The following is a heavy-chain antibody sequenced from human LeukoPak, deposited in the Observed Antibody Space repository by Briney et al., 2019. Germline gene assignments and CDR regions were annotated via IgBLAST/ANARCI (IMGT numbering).Heavy chain of an antibody. V-gene: IGHV4-39*07. Sequence: SETLSLTCTVSGGSISSSSYYWGWIRQPPGKGLEWIGSIYYSGSTYYNPSLKSRVTISVDTSKNQFSLKLSSVTAADTAVYYCAGDYGDYGSEDYWGQGTLVTVSS. CDR2: IYYSGST. CDR1: GGSISSSSYY. CDR3: AGDYGDYGSEDY. D-gene: IGHD4-17*01. J-gene: IGHJ4*02.